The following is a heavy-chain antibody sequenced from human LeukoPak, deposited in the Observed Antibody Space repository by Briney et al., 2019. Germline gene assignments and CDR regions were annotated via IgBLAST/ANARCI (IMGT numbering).Heavy chain of an antibody. Sequence: ASVKVSCKASGYTFTSYDINWVRQATGQGLEWMGWMNPNSGNTGYAQKFQGRVTMTRNTSISTAYLELSSLRSEDTAVYYCARGTYYDILTGEIFPTNWFDPWGQGTLVTVSS. CDR2: MNPNSGNT. CDR3: ARGTYYDILTGEIFPTNWFDP. D-gene: IGHD3-9*01. V-gene: IGHV1-8*01. CDR1: GYTFTSYD. J-gene: IGHJ5*02.